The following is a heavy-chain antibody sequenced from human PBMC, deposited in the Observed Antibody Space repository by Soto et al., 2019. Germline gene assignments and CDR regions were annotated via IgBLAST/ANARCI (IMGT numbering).Heavy chain of an antibody. V-gene: IGHV4-34*01. D-gene: IGHD3-16*02. J-gene: IGHJ4*02. CDR1: GGSFSGYY. Sequence: PSETLSLTCAVYGGSFSGYYWSWIRQPPGKGLEWIGEINHSGSTNYNPSLKSRVTISVDTSKNQFSLKLSSVTAADTAVYYCAREVKYDYVWGSYRSHPSFDYWGQGILVTVSS. CDR3: AREVKYDYVWGSYRSHPSFDY. CDR2: INHSGST.